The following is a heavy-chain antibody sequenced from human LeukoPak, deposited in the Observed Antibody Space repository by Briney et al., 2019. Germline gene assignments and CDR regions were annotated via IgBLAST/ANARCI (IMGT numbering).Heavy chain of an antibody. CDR1: GFTFSSYG. CDR3: AKAQRGSYSDFDY. CDR2: ISYDGSNK. V-gene: IGHV3-30*18. Sequence: GGSLRLSCAASGFTFSSYGMHWVRQAPGKGLEWVAVISYDGSNKYYADSVKGRFTISRDNSKNSLYLQLNSLRAEDTAVYYCAKAQRGSYSDFDYWGQGTLVTVSS. J-gene: IGHJ4*02. D-gene: IGHD1-26*01.